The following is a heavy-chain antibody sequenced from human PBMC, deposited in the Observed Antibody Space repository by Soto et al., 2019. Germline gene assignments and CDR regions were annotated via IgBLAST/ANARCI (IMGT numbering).Heavy chain of an antibody. CDR1: GYSFPDHW. V-gene: IGHV5-10-1*01. D-gene: IGHD3-10*01. Sequence: GESLKISCKASGYSFPDHWISWVRQMPGKGLEWLGRIDPSDSFTNINPSFRGHVTMSVDRSTNSAFLQWSALKAPDTAIFFCARHADHYASGSQDNSFDFWGQGTLVTVSS. CDR2: IDPSDSFT. CDR3: ARHADHYASGSQDNSFDF. J-gene: IGHJ4*02.